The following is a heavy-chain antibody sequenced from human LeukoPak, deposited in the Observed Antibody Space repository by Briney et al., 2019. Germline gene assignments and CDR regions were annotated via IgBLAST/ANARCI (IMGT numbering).Heavy chain of an antibody. D-gene: IGHD2-2*01. CDR1: GFAFSTYG. Sequence: GGSLRLSCAASGFAFSTYGMHWVRQAPGKGLEWVTSIHYDGTNKYYAEAVKGRFTISRDNSKNTLYMLINSLSAEDPAVYYFSRDIVVVLAAPGFVYWGEGTLV. CDR2: IHYDGTNK. CDR3: SRDIVVVLAAPGFVY. V-gene: IGHV3-30*02. J-gene: IGHJ4*02.